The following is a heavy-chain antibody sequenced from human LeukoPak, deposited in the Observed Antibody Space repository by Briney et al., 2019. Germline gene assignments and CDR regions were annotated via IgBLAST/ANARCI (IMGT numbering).Heavy chain of an antibody. CDR3: ARDPQAEWLTFGGFYYYGLDV. CDR1: GFTYSDYY. CDR2: ISSSGSTI. V-gene: IGHV3-11*01. Sequence: PGGSLRLSCAAFGFTYSDYYMSWIRQAPGKGLEWVSYISSSGSTIYYADSVKGRFTVSRDNAKTSLFLQMNSLRAEDTAVYYCARDPQAEWLTFGGFYYYGLDVWGQGATVTVSS. D-gene: IGHD6-19*01. J-gene: IGHJ6*02.